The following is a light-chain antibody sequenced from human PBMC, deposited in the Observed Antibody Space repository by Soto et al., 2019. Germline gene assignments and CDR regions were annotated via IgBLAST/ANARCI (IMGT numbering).Light chain of an antibody. CDR2: EVS. Sequence: QSALTQPPSASGSPGQSVTISCTGTSSDVGGYNYVSWYQQHPGKAPKLMIYEVSKRPSGVPDRFSGSKSGNTASLTVSGLQAEDEDDYYCGSYAGSNTLVFGGGTKLTVL. CDR1: SSDVGGYNY. CDR3: GSYAGSNTLV. J-gene: IGLJ2*01. V-gene: IGLV2-8*01.